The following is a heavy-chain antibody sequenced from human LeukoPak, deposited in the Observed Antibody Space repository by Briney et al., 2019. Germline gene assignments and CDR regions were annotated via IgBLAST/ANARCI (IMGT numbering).Heavy chain of an antibody. CDR3: VRDRPMVRGTTRAFDI. V-gene: IGHV4-31*03. CDR1: GGSISSGGYY. Sequence: SETLSLTCTVSGGSISSGGYYWSWIRQHPGKGLEWIGYIYYSGSTYYNPSLKSRVTISVDTSKNQFSLKLSSVTAADTAVYYCVRDRPMVRGTTRAFDIWGQGTMVTVSS. D-gene: IGHD3-10*01. J-gene: IGHJ3*02. CDR2: IYYSGST.